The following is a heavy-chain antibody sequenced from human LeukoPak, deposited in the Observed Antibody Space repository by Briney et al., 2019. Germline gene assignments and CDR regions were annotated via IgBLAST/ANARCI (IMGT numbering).Heavy chain of an antibody. CDR1: GFTLSSYA. Sequence: GGSLRLSCAASGFTLSSYAMSWVRQAPGKGLEWVSAISGSGGSTYYADSVKGRFTISRDNSKNTLYLQMNSLRAEDTAVSYCANGSDLTGLDYWGQGTLVTVSS. CDR3: ANGSDLTGLDY. D-gene: IGHD3-9*01. J-gene: IGHJ4*02. CDR2: ISGSGGST. V-gene: IGHV3-23*01.